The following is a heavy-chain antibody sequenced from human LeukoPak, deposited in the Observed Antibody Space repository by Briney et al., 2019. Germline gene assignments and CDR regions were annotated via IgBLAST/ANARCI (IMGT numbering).Heavy chain of an antibody. D-gene: IGHD2-2*01. Sequence: GGSLRLSCAASGFTFSSYSMNWVRQAPGKGLEWVSYSSGSSSTIYYADSVKGRFTISRDNAKNSMYLQMNSLRAEDTAVYYCARAQYGPPGYFDYWGQGTLVTVSS. V-gene: IGHV3-48*01. CDR1: GFTFSSYS. J-gene: IGHJ4*02. CDR3: ARAQYGPPGYFDY. CDR2: SSGSSSTI.